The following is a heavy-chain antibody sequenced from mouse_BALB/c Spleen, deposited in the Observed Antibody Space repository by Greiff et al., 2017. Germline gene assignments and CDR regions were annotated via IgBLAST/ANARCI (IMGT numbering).Heavy chain of an antibody. V-gene: IGHV5-6-5*01. CDR1: GFTFSSYA. Sequence: EVKVVESGGGLVKPGGSLKLSCAASGFTFSSYAMSWVRQTPEKRLEWVASISSGGSTYYPDSVKGRFTISRDNARNILYLQMSSLRSEDTAMYYCARPGGGYAMDYWGQGTSVTVSS. CDR3: ARPGGGYAMDY. CDR2: ISSGGST. J-gene: IGHJ4*01.